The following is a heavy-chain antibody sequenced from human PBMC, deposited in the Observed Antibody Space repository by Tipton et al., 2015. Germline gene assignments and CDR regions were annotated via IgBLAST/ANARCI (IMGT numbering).Heavy chain of an antibody. J-gene: IGHJ4*02. Sequence: QLVQSGAVVKKPGESLKISCKGSEDIFRSYWIGWVRQMPRKGLEWMGNIYPADSDTRYSLSFQGQVTISADKSISTAYLQWSSLKASDSAMYYCAKKRGNEPFDYWGQGTLVTVSS. CDR2: IYPADSDT. CDR3: AKKRGNEPFDY. V-gene: IGHV5-51*01. CDR1: EDIFRSYW. D-gene: IGHD1-1*01.